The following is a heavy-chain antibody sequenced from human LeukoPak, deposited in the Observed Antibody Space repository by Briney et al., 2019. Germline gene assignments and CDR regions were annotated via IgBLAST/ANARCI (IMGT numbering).Heavy chain of an antibody. Sequence: PGGSLRLSCAAPGFTFSSYAMSWVRQAPGKGLEWVSAISGSGGSTYYADSVKGRFTISRDNSKNTLYLQMNSLRAEDTAVYYCAKGPYCSGGSCDPYNWFDPWGQGTLVTVSS. CDR1: GFTFSSYA. CDR3: AKGPYCSGGSCDPYNWFDP. V-gene: IGHV3-23*01. D-gene: IGHD2-15*01. J-gene: IGHJ5*02. CDR2: ISGSGGST.